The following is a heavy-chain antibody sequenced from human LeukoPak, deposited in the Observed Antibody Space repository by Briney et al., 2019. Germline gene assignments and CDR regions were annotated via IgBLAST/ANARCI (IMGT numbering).Heavy chain of an antibody. CDR3: AKEPSRIAAAGSISFFDY. D-gene: IGHD6-13*01. J-gene: IGHJ4*02. CDR1: GFTFSSYA. V-gene: IGHV3-23*01. Sequence: GGSLRLSCAASGFTFSSYAMSWVRQAPGKGLEWVSAISGSGGSTYYADSVKGRFTISRDNSKNTLYLQMNSLRAEDAAVYYCAKEPSRIAAAGSISFFDYWGQGTLVTVSS. CDR2: ISGSGGST.